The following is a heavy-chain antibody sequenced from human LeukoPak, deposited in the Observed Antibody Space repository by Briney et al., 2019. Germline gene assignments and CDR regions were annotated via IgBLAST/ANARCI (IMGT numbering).Heavy chain of an antibody. D-gene: IGHD6-13*01. CDR2: IIPIFGTA. V-gene: IGHV1-69*13. CDR3: ARVRLAAAVTWFDP. CDR1: GGTFSSYA. J-gene: IGHJ5*02. Sequence: SVKVSCKASGGTFSSYAISWVRQAPGQGLEWMGGIIPIFGTANYAQKFQGRVTITADESTSTAYMELSSLRSEDTAVYYCARVRLAAAVTWFDPWGQGTLVTVSS.